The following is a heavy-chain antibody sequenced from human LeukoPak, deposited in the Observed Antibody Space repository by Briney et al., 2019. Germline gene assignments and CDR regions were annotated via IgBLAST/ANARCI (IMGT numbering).Heavy chain of an antibody. J-gene: IGHJ1*01. CDR3: ALQQLATKYFQH. D-gene: IGHD6-13*01. Sequence: PGGSLRLSCAASGFTFSSYGMHWVRQAPGKGLEWVAVISYDGSNKYYADSVKGRFTISRDNSKNTLYLQMNSLRAEDTAVYYCALQQLATKYFQHWDQGTLVTVSS. V-gene: IGHV3-30*03. CDR2: ISYDGSNK. CDR1: GFTFSSYG.